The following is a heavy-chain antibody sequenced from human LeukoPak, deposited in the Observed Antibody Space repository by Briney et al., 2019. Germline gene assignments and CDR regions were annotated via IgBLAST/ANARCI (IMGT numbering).Heavy chain of an antibody. J-gene: IGHJ4*02. CDR3: AKDSTISSIWFGEYYFDY. V-gene: IGHV3-30*02. D-gene: IGHD3-10*01. CDR2: IRYDGSNK. CDR1: GFTFSSYG. Sequence: GSLRLSCAASGFTFSSYGMHWVRQAPGKGLEWVAFIRYDGSNKYYADSVKGRFTISRDNSKNTLYLQMNSLRAEDTAVYYCAKDSTISSIWFGEYYFDYWGQGTLVTVSS.